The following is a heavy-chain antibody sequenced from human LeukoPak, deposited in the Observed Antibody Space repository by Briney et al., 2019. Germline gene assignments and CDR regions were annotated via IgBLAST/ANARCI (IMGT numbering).Heavy chain of an antibody. V-gene: IGHV4-39*01. CDR3: ARHPVGAPAY. J-gene: IGHJ4*02. CDR1: GGSISSSSYY. D-gene: IGHD1-26*01. CDR2: IYYSGST. Sequence: PSETLSLTCTVSGGSISSSSYYWGWIRQPPGKGLEWIGSIYYSGSTYYNPSLKSRVTISVDTSENQFSLKLSSVTAADTAVYHCARHPVGAPAYWGQGTLVTVSS.